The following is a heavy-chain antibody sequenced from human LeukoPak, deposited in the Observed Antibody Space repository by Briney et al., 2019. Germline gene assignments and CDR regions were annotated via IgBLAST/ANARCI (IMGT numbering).Heavy chain of an antibody. J-gene: IGHJ3*02. Sequence: GESLKISCMGSGYSFTSYWIGWVRQMPGKGLEWMGIIYPGDSDTRYSPSFQGQVTISADKSISTAYLQWSSLKASDTAMYYCARLDPYDYVWGSYRLGAFDIWGQGTMVTVSS. D-gene: IGHD3-16*02. CDR2: IYPGDSDT. CDR1: GYSFTSYW. V-gene: IGHV5-51*01. CDR3: ARLDPYDYVWGSYRLGAFDI.